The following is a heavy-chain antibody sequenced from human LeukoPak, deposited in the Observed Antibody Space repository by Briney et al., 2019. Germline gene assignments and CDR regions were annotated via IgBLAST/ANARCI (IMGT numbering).Heavy chain of an antibody. CDR1: GDSISGGGYY. J-gene: IGHJ4*02. V-gene: IGHV4-31*03. D-gene: IGHD2-21*01. Sequence: SQTLSLTCTVSGDSISGGGYYWSWIRQHPGKGLEWIGYIYYSGSTYYNPSLKSRLTMSVDTSKNQSSLKLKTVTAADTAVYYCARDRVSHPGNSYFDYWGQGVLVTVS. CDR3: ARDRVSHPGNSYFDY. CDR2: IYYSGST.